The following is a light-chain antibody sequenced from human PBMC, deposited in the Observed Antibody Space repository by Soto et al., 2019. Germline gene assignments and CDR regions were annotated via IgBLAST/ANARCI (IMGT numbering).Light chain of an antibody. CDR3: ISYTSSNTLV. Sequence: QSVLTQPASVSGSPGQSITISCTGTSSDVGYYNYVSWYQQHPGKAPKLMIYEVSNRPSGVSYRFSGSKSGNTASLTISGLQAEDEADYYCISYTSSNTLVIGGGTKVTVL. J-gene: IGLJ2*01. CDR2: EVS. CDR1: SSDVGYYNY. V-gene: IGLV2-14*01.